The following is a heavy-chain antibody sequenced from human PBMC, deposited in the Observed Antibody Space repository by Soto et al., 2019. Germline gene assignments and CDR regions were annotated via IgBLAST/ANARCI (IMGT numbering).Heavy chain of an antibody. CDR1: GFTFSSYS. CDR3: AGGENGFWSGYYLPVASYYYYGMDV. Sequence: EVQLVESGGGLVQPGGSLRLSCAASGFTFSSYSMNWVRQAPGKGLEWVSYISSSSSTIYYADSVKGRFTISRDNAKNSLYLQMNSLRDEDTAVYYCAGGENGFWSGYYLPVASYYYYGMDVWGQGTTVTVSS. D-gene: IGHD3-3*01. CDR2: ISSSSSTI. V-gene: IGHV3-48*02. J-gene: IGHJ6*02.